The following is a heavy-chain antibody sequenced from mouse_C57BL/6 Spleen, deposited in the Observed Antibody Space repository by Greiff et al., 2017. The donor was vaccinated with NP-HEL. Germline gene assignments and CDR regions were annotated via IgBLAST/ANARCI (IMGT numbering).Heavy chain of an antibody. Sequence: VQLKESGPELVKPGASVKISCKASGYSFTGYYMNWVKQSPEKSLEWIGEINPSTGGTTYNQKFKAKATLTVDKSSSTAYMQLKSLTSEDSAVYYCARSTMGYWGQGTTLTVSS. CDR2: INPSTGGT. D-gene: IGHD2-1*01. CDR3: ARSTMGY. CDR1: GYSFTGYY. J-gene: IGHJ2*01. V-gene: IGHV1-42*01.